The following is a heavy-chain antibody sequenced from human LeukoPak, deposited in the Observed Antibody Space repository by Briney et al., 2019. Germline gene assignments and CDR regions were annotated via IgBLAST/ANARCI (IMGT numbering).Heavy chain of an antibody. CDR1: GFSVSSNY. CDR3: ERDAGYSGNDGSVKHYFDY. Sequence: PGGSLRLSCAASGFSVSSNYMSWVRQAPAKGLEWVSVVYSGGSTYAGSVKGRFTISSYKSKNTLYLQMNSLRAEDTAMYYCERDAGYSGNDGSVKHYFDYWGQGTLVTVSS. D-gene: IGHD1-20*01. V-gene: IGHV3-53*01. J-gene: IGHJ4*02. CDR2: VYSGGST.